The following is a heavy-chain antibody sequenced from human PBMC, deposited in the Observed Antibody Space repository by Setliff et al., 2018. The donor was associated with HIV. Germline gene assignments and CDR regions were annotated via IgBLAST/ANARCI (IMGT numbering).Heavy chain of an antibody. CDR3: ARWDSGTYYAFDI. D-gene: IGHD1-26*01. CDR1: AYSFTDYF. V-gene: IGHV1-18*04. J-gene: IGHJ3*02. CDR2: ISAYNGNT. Sequence: ASVKVSCKASAYSFTDYFIHWVRQAPGQGLEWMGWISAYNGNTNYAQKLQGRVTMTTDTSTSTAYMELSSLRSEDTAVYYCARWDSGTYYAFDIWGQGTMVTVSS.